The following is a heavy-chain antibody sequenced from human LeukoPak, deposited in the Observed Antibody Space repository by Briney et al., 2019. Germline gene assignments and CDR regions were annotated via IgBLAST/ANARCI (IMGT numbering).Heavy chain of an antibody. CDR2: IYPGDSDT. CDR1: GYSFTSYW. J-gene: IGHJ3*02. CDR3: ARPEVVRGVNDAFDI. V-gene: IGHV5-51*01. Sequence: GESLKISCKGSGYSFTSYWIGWVRQMPGKGLEWMGIIYPGDSDTRYSPSFQGQVTISADKSISTAYLQWSSLKASDTAMYYCARPEVVRGVNDAFDIWGQGTMVTVSS. D-gene: IGHD3-10*01.